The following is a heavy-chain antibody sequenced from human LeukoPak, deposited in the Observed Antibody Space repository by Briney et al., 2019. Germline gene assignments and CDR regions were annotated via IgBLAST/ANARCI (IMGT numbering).Heavy chain of an antibody. CDR2: ISSSSSTT. CDR1: GFTFSSYS. Sequence: PGGSLRLSCAASGFTFSSYSMNWVRQAPGKGLEWVSYISSSSSTTYYADSVKGRFTISRDNSKNTLYLQMNSLRAEDTAVYYCARDVRFLDGYFDYWGQGTLVTVSS. V-gene: IGHV3-48*01. J-gene: IGHJ4*02. D-gene: IGHD3-3*01. CDR3: ARDVRFLDGYFDY.